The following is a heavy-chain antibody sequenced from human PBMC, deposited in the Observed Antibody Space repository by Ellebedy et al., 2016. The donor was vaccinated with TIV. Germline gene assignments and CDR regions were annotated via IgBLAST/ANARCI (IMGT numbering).Heavy chain of an antibody. D-gene: IGHD4-17*01. V-gene: IGHV5-51*01. Sequence: GESLKISXKGSGYSFTNYWIGWVRQMPGKGLEWMGIIYLGDSDTRYSPSFQGQVTISADKSISTAYLQWSSLKASDTAMYYCARHTYGDYTRNMDYWGQGTLVTVSS. CDR2: IYLGDSDT. J-gene: IGHJ4*02. CDR3: ARHTYGDYTRNMDY. CDR1: GYSFTNYW.